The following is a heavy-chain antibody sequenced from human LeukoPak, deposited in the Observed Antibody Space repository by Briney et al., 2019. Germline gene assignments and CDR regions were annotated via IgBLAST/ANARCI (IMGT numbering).Heavy chain of an antibody. V-gene: IGHV3-7*01. Sequence: GGSLRLSCAASGLIYSSYAMSWVRQAPGKGLGWVGNSLVGGQERYRVDSVKGRFIISRDNAKDSLFLQMNSLRGDGTALYYCMCAHGYWGQGTLVTVSS. CDR3: MCAHGY. J-gene: IGHJ4*02. CDR2: SLVGGQER. CDR1: GLIYSSYA.